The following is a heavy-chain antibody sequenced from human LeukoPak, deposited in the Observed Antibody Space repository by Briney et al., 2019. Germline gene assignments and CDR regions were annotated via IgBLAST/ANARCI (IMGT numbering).Heavy chain of an antibody. CDR1: GFTFSNFA. D-gene: IGHD6-13*01. Sequence: GGSLRLCCAASGFTFSNFAMSWVRQAPGGGLEWLSDISAGGGSTYYADFVKGRFTISRDNSKNTMYLQMNSLRAEDTAVYYCAKGPYSTSWYGYFDYWGQGTLVTVSS. J-gene: IGHJ4*02. CDR3: AKGPYSTSWYGYFDY. CDR2: ISAGGGST. V-gene: IGHV3-23*01.